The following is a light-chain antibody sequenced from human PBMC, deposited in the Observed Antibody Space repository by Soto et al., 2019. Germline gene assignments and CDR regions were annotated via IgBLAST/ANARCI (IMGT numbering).Light chain of an antibody. V-gene: IGLV2-8*01. CDR2: EVT. J-gene: IGLJ1*01. CDR3: NSYVGSNNYV. Sequence: QSALTQPPSASGSPGQSVTISCIGTASDIGRYNYVSWYQHHPGKAPKLIIYEVTKRPSGAPDRFSGSKSGNTASLTVSGLQADDEADYYCNSYVGSNNYVFGTGTKVTVL. CDR1: ASDIGRYNY.